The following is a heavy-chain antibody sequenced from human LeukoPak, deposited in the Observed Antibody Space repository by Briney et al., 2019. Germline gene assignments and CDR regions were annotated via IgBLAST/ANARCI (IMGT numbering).Heavy chain of an antibody. CDR2: ISYDGSNK. CDR1: GFTFSSYA. J-gene: IGHJ4*02. CDR3: ANGYQDDY. V-gene: IGHV3-30*04. Sequence: GGSLRLSWAASGFTFSSYAMHWVRQAPGKGLEWVAVISYDGSNKYYADSVKGRFTISRDNSKNTLYLQMNSLRAEDTAVYYCANGYQDDYWGQGTLVTVSS. D-gene: IGHD3-22*01.